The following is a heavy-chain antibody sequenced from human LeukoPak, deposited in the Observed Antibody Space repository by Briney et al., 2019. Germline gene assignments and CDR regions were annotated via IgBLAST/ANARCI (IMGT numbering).Heavy chain of an antibody. CDR1: GFTFSSYS. CDR3: ARDLPPRYSSSRYPFDY. J-gene: IGHJ4*02. CDR2: ISSSSSYI. Sequence: PGGSLRLSCAASGFTFSSYSMNWVRQAPGKGLEWVSSISSSSSYIYYADSVKGRFTISRDNAKNSLYLQMNSLRAEDTAVYYCARDLPPRYSSSRYPFDYWGQGTLVTVSS. D-gene: IGHD6-13*01. V-gene: IGHV3-21*01.